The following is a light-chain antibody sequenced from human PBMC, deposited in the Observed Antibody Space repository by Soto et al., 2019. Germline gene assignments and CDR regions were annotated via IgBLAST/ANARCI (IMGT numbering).Light chain of an antibody. J-gene: IGKJ5*01. V-gene: IGKV3-15*01. Sequence: EIVMTQSPATLSVSPGERATLSCRASQNIDTYFAWYQQTPGQAPRLLIYGASTRATGIPARFSGSGSGTEFTLEISRVETDDVGIYYCMQSTQLPPTFGQGTRLGIE. CDR2: GAS. CDR3: MQSTQLPPT. CDR1: QNIDTY.